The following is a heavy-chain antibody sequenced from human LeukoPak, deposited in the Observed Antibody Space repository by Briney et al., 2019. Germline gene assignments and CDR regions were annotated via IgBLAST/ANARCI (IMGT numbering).Heavy chain of an antibody. CDR2: ISSNGGST. D-gene: IGHD1-1*01. CDR3: ARDRVATRYMDRFAPDAFDI. V-gene: IGHV3-64*01. J-gene: IGHJ3*02. CDR1: GFTFSSYA. Sequence: PGGSLRLSCAASGFTFSSYAMHWVRQAPGKGLEYVSAISSNGGSTYYANSVKGRFTISRDNSKNTLYLQMGSLRAEDMALYYCARDRVATRYMDRFAPDAFDIWGQGTMVTVYS.